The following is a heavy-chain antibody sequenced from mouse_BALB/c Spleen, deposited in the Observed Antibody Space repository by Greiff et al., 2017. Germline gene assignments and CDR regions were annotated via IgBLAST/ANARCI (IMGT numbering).Heavy chain of an antibody. CDR1: GYAFTNYL. Sequence: VQRVESGAELVRPGTSVKVSCKASGYAFTNYLIEWVKQRPGQGLEWIGVINPGSGGTNYNEKFKGKATLTADKSSSTAYMQLSSLTSDDSAVYFCARDLSFYYGSSYGDYWGQGTTLTVSS. CDR3: ARDLSFYYGSSYGDY. J-gene: IGHJ2*01. CDR2: INPGSGGT. V-gene: IGHV1-54*01. D-gene: IGHD1-1*01.